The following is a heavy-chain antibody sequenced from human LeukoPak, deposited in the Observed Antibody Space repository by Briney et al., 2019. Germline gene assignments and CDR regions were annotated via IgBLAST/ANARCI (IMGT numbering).Heavy chain of an antibody. CDR2: ISAYNGNT. CDR1: GYTFTSYG. CDR3: AVGPNYYGSGSSFDY. V-gene: IGHV1-18*01. D-gene: IGHD3-10*01. Sequence: GASVKVSCKASGYTFTSYGISWVRQAPGQGLEWMGWISAYNGNTNYAQKLQGRVTVTTDTSTSTAYMELRSLRSADAAVYYCAVGPNYYGSGSSFDYWGQGTLVTVSS. J-gene: IGHJ4*02.